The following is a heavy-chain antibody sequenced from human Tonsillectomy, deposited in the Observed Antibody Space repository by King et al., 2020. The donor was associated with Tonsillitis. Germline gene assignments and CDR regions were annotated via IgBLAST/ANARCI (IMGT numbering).Heavy chain of an antibody. CDR3: ARGSGMMVVPSMNWFDP. V-gene: IGHV4-34*01. CDR2: INHSGST. J-gene: IGHJ5*02. D-gene: IGHD3-22*01. Sequence: VQLQQWGAGLLKPSETLSLTCAVYGGSFSGYYWSWIRQPPGKGLEWSGEINHSGSTNYNPSLKSRVTVSVATSKNQFSLKLSSVTAADTAVYYCARGSGMMVVPSMNWFDPWGQGTLVTVSS. CDR1: GGSFSGYY.